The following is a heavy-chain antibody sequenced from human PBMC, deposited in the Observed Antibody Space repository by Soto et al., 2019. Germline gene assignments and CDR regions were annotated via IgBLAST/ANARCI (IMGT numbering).Heavy chain of an antibody. J-gene: IGHJ5*02. D-gene: IGHD3-3*01. CDR1: GYTFTSYA. Sequence: ASVKVSCKASGYTFTSYAMHWVRQAPGQRLEWMGWINAGNGNTKYSQKFQGRVTITRDTSASTAYMELSSLRSEDTAVYYCARGNFWSGSPWWSDPWGQGTLVTVSS. CDR3: ARGNFWSGSPWWSDP. V-gene: IGHV1-3*01. CDR2: INAGNGNT.